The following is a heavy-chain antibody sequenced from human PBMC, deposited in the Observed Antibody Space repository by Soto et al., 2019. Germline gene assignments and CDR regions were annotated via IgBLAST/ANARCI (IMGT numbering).Heavy chain of an antibody. Sequence: ASVKVSCKASGYTFTSYAMHWVRQAPGQRLEWMGWINAGNGVTIYAQKFQGWVTMTRDTSITTVYMEVSRLGSDDTAVYYCARENCSGGSCYAAYMDVWGKRTTVTVSS. CDR1: GYTFTSYA. D-gene: IGHD2-15*01. J-gene: IGHJ6*03. V-gene: IGHV1-2*04. CDR3: ARENCSGGSCYAAYMDV. CDR2: INAGNGVT.